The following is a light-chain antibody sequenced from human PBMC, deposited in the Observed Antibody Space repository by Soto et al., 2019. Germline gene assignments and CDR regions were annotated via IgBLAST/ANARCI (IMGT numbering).Light chain of an antibody. CDR2: DAS. V-gene: IGKV3-11*01. CDR3: QQRSNWPPLT. Sequence: EIVLTQSPATLSLSPGERATLSCRASQSVSSYLAWYQQKPGQAPRLLIYDASNRATGIPARFSGSGSGTDFTLTISSLEPEDFAVYYCQQRSNWPPLTFCGGTKVEFK. CDR1: QSVSSY. J-gene: IGKJ4*01.